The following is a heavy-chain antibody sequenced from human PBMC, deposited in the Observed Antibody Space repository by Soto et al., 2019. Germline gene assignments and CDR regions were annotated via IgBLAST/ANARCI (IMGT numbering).Heavy chain of an antibody. CDR1: GGVVDSDTQS. CDR2: IYSGGST. V-gene: IGHV4-61*01. D-gene: IGHD2-2*01. Sequence: PAETLSLTCTVSGGVVDSDTQSLVCMGQAPGKRLEWIGFIYSGGSTKSPSLRSRVTMSVDTSKNQFSLKLRSVIVSDTAVYHCARFVRSCSATTCSTRADVWGQGITVTVSS. J-gene: IGHJ6*02. CDR3: ARFVRSCSATTCSTRADV.